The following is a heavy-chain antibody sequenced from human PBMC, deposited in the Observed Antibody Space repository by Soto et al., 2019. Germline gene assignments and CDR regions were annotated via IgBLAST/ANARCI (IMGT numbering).Heavy chain of an antibody. Sequence: QVQLVQSGAEVRKPGSSVKVSCKASGDTFSSFAISWVRQAPGQGLEWMGGIIPIFRTPKYAQKFQGRVTFXXDXLTNTAYMELSSLRSEDTAVYYCARDNDREQLGGNYYYALDVWGQGTTVIVSS. CDR1: GDTFSSFA. J-gene: IGHJ6*02. CDR2: IIPIFRTP. D-gene: IGHD1-1*01. V-gene: IGHV1-69*05. CDR3: ARDNDREQLGGNYYYALDV.